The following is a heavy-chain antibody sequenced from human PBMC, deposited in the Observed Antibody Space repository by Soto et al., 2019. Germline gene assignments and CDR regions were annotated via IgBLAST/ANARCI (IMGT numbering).Heavy chain of an antibody. D-gene: IGHD2-15*01. CDR2: ISTSSSYI. Sequence: EVQLVESGGGLVKPGGSLRLSCAASGFTFSSYSMSWVRQAPGKGLEWVSSISTSSSYIYYADSVKGRFTIARDNAKNSLYLQRNSLRAEDTAVYYCARDPGRKDIVVVVAAKPGWFDPWGQGTLVTVSS. CDR3: ARDPGRKDIVVVVAAKPGWFDP. CDR1: GFTFSSYS. J-gene: IGHJ5*02. V-gene: IGHV3-21*01.